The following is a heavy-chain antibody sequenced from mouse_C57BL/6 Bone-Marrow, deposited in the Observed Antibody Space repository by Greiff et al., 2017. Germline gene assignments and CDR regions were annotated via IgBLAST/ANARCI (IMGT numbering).Heavy chain of an antibody. J-gene: IGHJ4*01. Sequence: VKLMESGAELVRPGASVTLSCKASGYTFTDYEMHWVKQTPVHGLEWIGAIDPETGGTAYNQKFKGKAILTADKSSSTAYMELRSLTSEDSAVYYCTYYYGSSYDAMDYWGQGTSVTVSS. CDR2: IDPETGGT. CDR1: GYTFTDYE. CDR3: TYYYGSSYDAMDY. V-gene: IGHV1-15*01. D-gene: IGHD1-1*01.